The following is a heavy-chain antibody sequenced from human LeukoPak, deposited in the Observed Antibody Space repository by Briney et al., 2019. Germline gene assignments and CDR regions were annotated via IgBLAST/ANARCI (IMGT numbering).Heavy chain of an antibody. J-gene: IGHJ4*02. Sequence: KSGGSLRLSCAASGFTFTNAWMNWVRQAPGKGLEWVGRIKSKADGETIDYAAPVKGRFTSSRDDSKNMLYLQMNSLKSEDTAVYYCSTLTSRGLSDSWGQGTLVTVSS. CDR1: GFTFTNAW. V-gene: IGHV3-15*07. CDR2: IKSKADGETI. CDR3: STLTSRGLSDS. D-gene: IGHD1-20*01.